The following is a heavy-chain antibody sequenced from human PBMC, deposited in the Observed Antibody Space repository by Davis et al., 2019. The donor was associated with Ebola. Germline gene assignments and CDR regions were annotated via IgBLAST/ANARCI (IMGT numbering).Heavy chain of an antibody. V-gene: IGHV1-8*01. J-gene: IGHJ4*02. Sequence: ASVKVSCKASGYTFMNYDIAWVRQATGQGLEWMGWMNPNSGNTGYAQKFQGRVNMTRNTSINTAYMEVSSLTSEDSAMYYCAREVKRATQGSFFDYWGQGILVTVSS. CDR2: MNPNSGNT. D-gene: IGHD3-16*02. CDR1: GYTFMNYD. CDR3: AREVKRATQGSFFDY.